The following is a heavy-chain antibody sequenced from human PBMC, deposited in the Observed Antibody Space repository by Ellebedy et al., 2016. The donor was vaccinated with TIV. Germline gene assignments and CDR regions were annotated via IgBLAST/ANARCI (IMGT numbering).Heavy chain of an antibody. CDR3: ARAGEKWELNY. Sequence: GESLKISCTASGFTLNNYWMTWVRQAPGKGLEWVANINEDGTKKHYVDSVRGRFTISRDYAGNSLFLQMNSLGAEDTAVYYCARAGEKWELNYWGQGALVTVSS. D-gene: IGHD1-26*01. V-gene: IGHV3-7*01. CDR1: GFTLNNYW. CDR2: INEDGTKK. J-gene: IGHJ4*02.